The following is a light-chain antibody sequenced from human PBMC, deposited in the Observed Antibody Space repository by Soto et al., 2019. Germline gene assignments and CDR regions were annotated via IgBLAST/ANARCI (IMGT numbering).Light chain of an antibody. Sequence: IRLPQSPSSLPPSVEAEVTIPSRASQGFNNFLAWYQQRPGKAPQLLVYGASTLQSGVPSRFSGSGSGTDFTLTISSLQPEDFATYYCQQLTNFRFTFGQGTKLDIK. CDR2: GAS. CDR1: QGFNNF. J-gene: IGKJ2*01. V-gene: IGKV1-9*01. CDR3: QQLTNFRFT.